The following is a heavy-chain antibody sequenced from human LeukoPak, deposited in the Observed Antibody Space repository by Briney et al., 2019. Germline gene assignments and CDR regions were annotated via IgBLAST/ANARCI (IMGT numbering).Heavy chain of an antibody. CDR3: TKDGGVGLSNNWFDP. CDR1: GFTFRSYA. Sequence: PGGSLRLSCAASGFTFRSYAMSWVRQAPGKGLEWVSVINTGGDITYYADSVKGRFTISRDNSKNTLYLQMNSMRAEDTAVYYCTKDGGVGLSNNWFDPWGQGTLVTVAS. CDR2: INTGGDIT. V-gene: IGHV3-23*01. D-gene: IGHD1-26*01. J-gene: IGHJ5*02.